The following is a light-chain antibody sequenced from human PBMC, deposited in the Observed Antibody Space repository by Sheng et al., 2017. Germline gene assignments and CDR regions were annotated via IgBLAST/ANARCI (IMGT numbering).Light chain of an antibody. CDR2: GAS. CDR3: QQYGSAL. J-gene: IGKJ2*01. Sequence: ESVLTQSPGTLSLSPGERATLSCRASQSVSSSSLAWYQQKPGQAPRLLIYGASSRATGIPDRFSGSGSGTDFTLTISRLEPEDFAVYYCQQYGSALFGQGTKLEI. CDR1: QSVSSSS. V-gene: IGKV3-20*01.